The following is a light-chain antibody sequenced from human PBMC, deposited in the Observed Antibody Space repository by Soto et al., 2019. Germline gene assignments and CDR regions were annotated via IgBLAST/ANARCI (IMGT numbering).Light chain of an antibody. CDR1: QSVSSSY. CDR2: GAS. J-gene: IGKJ4*01. V-gene: IGKV3D-20*02. CDR3: QQRSNWLT. Sequence: EIVLTQSPVTLSLSPGEGATLSCRASQSVSSSYLAWYQQKPGQAPRLLIYGASSRATGIPDRFSGSGSGTDFTLTISSLEPEDFAVYYCQQRSNWLTFGGGTKVDIK.